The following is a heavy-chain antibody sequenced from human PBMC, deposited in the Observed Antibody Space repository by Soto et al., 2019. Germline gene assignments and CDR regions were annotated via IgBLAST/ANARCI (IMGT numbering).Heavy chain of an antibody. Sequence: EVQLLESGGGLVQPGRSLRLSCAASGFTFSSYTMNWVRQAPGKGLEWVSAMSGTGGSTYYADSVKGRFTISRDNSKNTLYLQMNSMRVEDTAGFYCAKAAFSSGWSPCYFDYWGQGTVVTVSS. J-gene: IGHJ4*02. D-gene: IGHD6-19*01. V-gene: IGHV3-23*01. CDR1: GFTFSSYT. CDR3: AKAAFSSGWSPCYFDY. CDR2: MSGTGGST.